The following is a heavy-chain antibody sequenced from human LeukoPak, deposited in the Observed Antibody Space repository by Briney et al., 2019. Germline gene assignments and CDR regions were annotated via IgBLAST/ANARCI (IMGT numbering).Heavy chain of an antibody. CDR1: GFTFGTSW. V-gene: IGHV3-7*01. J-gene: IGHJ4*02. Sequence: SGGSLRLSCAASGFTFGTSWMSWFRRAPGTGLQWVAHTSPNGRDTYYVDSVKGRFIISRDNPKNSLYLQMNSLRAEDTAVYYCARGVGDGYNWAFDYWGQGTLVTVSS. CDR3: ARGVGDGYNWAFDY. D-gene: IGHD5-24*01. CDR2: TSPNGRDT.